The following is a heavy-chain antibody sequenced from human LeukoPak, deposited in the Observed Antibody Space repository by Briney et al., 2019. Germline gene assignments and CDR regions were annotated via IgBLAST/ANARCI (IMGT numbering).Heavy chain of an antibody. D-gene: IGHD4-23*01. CDR1: GGSISSYY. CDR2: IYTSGST. J-gene: IGHJ3*02. CDR3: ARVLQWSRGRGGAFDI. Sequence: SETLSLTCTVSGGSISSYYWSWTRQPAGKGLEWIGRIYTSGSTNYNPSLKSRVTISLDTSKNQFSLKLSSVTAADTAVYYCARVLQWSRGRGGAFDIWGQGTMVTVSS. V-gene: IGHV4-4*07.